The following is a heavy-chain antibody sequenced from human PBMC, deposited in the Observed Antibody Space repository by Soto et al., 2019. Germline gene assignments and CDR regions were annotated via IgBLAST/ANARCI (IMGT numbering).Heavy chain of an antibody. CDR3: AKDLVQQLVRFNWYIDI. J-gene: IGHJ2*01. D-gene: IGHD6-6*01. V-gene: IGHV3-23*01. Sequence: EVQLLESGGGLVQPGGSLRLSCAASGFTFSSYAMSWVRQAPGKGLEWVSAISGSGGSTYYADSVKGRFTISRDNSKNTLYLQINSLSAEDTAVYDCAKDLVQQLVRFNWYIDIWGRGTLVTVSS. CDR2: ISGSGGST. CDR1: GFTFSSYA.